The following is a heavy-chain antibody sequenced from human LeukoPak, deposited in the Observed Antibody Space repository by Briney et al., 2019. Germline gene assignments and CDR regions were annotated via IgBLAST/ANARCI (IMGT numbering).Heavy chain of an antibody. Sequence: GGSLRLSCAASGFTFSTYGMHWVRQAPGKGLEWLAFIRYDGTNKYYADSVKGRFTISRDNAKNSLYLQMNSLRAEDTAVYYCARRTYSGYDFGIGAREWGQGTLVTVSS. D-gene: IGHD5-12*01. J-gene: IGHJ4*02. CDR3: ARRTYSGYDFGIGARE. CDR1: GFTFSTYG. V-gene: IGHV3-33*08. CDR2: IRYDGTNK.